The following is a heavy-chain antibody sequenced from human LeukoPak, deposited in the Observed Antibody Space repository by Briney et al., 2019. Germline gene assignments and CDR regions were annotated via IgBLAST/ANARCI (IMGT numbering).Heavy chain of an antibody. CDR2: ISSSSTYI. D-gene: IGHD6-19*01. CDR3: AKSSGWNYYYYYMDV. J-gene: IGHJ6*03. Sequence: GGSLRLSCAASGFTFSHYGMNWVRQAPGKGLEWVSSISSSSTYIYYADSVKGRFTISRDNAKNSLYLQMNSLTAEDMAVYYCAKSSGWNYYYYYMDVWGKGTTVIASS. CDR1: GFTFSHYG. V-gene: IGHV3-21*01.